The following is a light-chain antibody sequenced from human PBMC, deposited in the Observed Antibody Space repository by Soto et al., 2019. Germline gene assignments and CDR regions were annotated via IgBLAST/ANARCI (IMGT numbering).Light chain of an antibody. CDR2: DAS. V-gene: IGKV3-11*01. J-gene: IGKJ4*01. Sequence: EIVLTQSSATLSLSPGERATLSCRASQSVKNYLAWYQQKPGQAPRLLIYDASNRATGIPARFSGSGSGTDFTLTISSLEPEDSAVYYCQQRSNWPPVTFGGGTKVEIK. CDR3: QQRSNWPPVT. CDR1: QSVKNY.